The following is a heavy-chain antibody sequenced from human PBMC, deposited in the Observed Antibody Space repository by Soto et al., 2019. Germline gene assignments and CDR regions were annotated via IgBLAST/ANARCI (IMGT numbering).Heavy chain of an antibody. CDR2: INHFGRP. V-gene: IGHV4-34*01. CDR1: NGSFMGYY. CDR3: ASLSGGRFLDKGDY. J-gene: IGHJ4*02. D-gene: IGHD3-3*01. Sequence: QVQLHQWGAGLLKPSDILSLTCAVYNGSFMGYYWTWVRQSPGKGLEWIGEINHFGRPNYNPSLKSRVAISIDTSKQQFSLRLSSLTAADTAVYFCASLSGGRFLDKGDYWGQGIQVTVSS.